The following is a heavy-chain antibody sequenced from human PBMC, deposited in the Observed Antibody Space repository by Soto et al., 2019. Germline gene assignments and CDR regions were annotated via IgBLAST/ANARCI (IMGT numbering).Heavy chain of an antibody. Sequence: QVQLVQSGAEMKEPGSSVKVSCKTSGGTFSSSAISWLRQAPGQELERMAGIIPLFRTPDYAQKFQGRVTIAADESTSTAYRELSSPRSEDTAVYYFEIDNDRLQLGGNYYYILDVWGQGTTITVSS. CDR1: GGTFSSSA. V-gene: IGHV1-69*12. CDR2: IIPLFRTP. D-gene: IGHD1-1*01. J-gene: IGHJ6*02. CDR3: EIDNDRLQLGGNYYYILDV.